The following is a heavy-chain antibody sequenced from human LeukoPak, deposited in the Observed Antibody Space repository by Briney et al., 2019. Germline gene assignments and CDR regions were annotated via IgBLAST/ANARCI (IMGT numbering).Heavy chain of an antibody. D-gene: IGHD1-1*01. CDR3: AKDRTGTTGADWFDP. V-gene: IGHV3-23*01. J-gene: IGHJ5*02. Sequence: GGSLRLSCAASGFTFSSYWMHWVRQAPGKGLEWVSALSGSGGTTYYADSVKGRFTISRDNSRNTLSLQMNSLRADDTAVYYCAKDRTGTTGADWFDPWGQGTLVTVSS. CDR2: LSGSGGTT. CDR1: GFTFSSYW.